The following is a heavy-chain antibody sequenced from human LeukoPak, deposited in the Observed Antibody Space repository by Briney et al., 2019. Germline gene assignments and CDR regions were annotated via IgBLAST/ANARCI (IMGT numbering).Heavy chain of an antibody. CDR2: INPNSGDT. D-gene: IGHD3/OR15-3a*01. CDR3: ARDGDFWTGYYSPNYFDT. V-gene: IGHV1-2*02. J-gene: IGHJ5*02. Sequence: ASVKVSYKASGYTFTGYYIHWVRQAPGQGLEWMGWINPNSGDTNYAQNFQGRVTMTRDTSINTAYMELSRLRSDDTAVYYCARDGDFWTGYYSPNYFDTWGQGTLVTVSS. CDR1: GYTFTGYY.